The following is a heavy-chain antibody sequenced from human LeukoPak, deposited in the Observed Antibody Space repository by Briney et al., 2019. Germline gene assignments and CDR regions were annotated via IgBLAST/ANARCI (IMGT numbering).Heavy chain of an antibody. J-gene: IGHJ4*02. CDR1: GFTFSSYG. V-gene: IGHV3-33*01. CDR2: IWYDGSNK. D-gene: IGHD5-24*01. CDR3: ARDDVRDGYNLFDY. Sequence: GGSLRLSCAASGFTFSSYGMHGGRQAPGKGLEWVAVIWYDGSNKYYADSVKGRFTISRDNSKNTLYLQMTSLRAEDTAVYYCARDDVRDGYNLFDYWGQGTLVTVSS.